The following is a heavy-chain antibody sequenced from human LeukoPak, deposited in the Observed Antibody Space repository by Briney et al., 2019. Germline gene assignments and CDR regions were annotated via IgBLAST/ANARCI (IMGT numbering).Heavy chain of an antibody. D-gene: IGHD3-10*01. V-gene: IGHV4-39*07. CDR3: ARAPHFFDAVGSRYYFDY. CDR1: GGSVSSSTYY. Sequence: SETLSLTCTVSGGSVSSSTYYWGWIRQSPGKGLEWFGSIYYSGNTYYNPSLKSRVTISVDRSKNQFSLKLTSVTAADTAVYYCARAPHFFDAVGSRYYFDYWGQGTLVTVSS. CDR2: IYYSGNT. J-gene: IGHJ4*02.